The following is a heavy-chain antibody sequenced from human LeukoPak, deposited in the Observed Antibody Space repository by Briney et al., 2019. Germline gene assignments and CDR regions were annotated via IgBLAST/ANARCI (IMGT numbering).Heavy chain of an antibody. Sequence: ASVKVSCKASGYTFTGYYMHWVRQAPGQGLEWMGWINPNSGGTNYAQKFQGRVTMTRDTSISTAYMELSRLRSDDTAVYYCARERPTYYYDSSGYRGDYWGQGTLVTVSS. CDR2: INPNSGGT. CDR1: GYTFTGYY. CDR3: ARERPTYYYDSSGYRGDY. J-gene: IGHJ4*02. V-gene: IGHV1-2*02. D-gene: IGHD3-22*01.